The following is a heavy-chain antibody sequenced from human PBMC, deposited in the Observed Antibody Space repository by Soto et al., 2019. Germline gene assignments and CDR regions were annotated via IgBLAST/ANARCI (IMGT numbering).Heavy chain of an antibody. CDR3: ARANYYGSGSPVSYYYYYGMDV. J-gene: IGHJ6*02. D-gene: IGHD3-10*01. V-gene: IGHV1-69*13. CDR1: EGTFSSYA. Sequence: VKVSCKASEGTFSSYAISWVRQAPGQGLEWMGGIIPIFGTANYAQKFQGRVTITADESTSTAYTELSSLRSEDTAVYYCARANYYGSGSPVSYYYYYGMDVWGQGTTVTVSS. CDR2: IIPIFGTA.